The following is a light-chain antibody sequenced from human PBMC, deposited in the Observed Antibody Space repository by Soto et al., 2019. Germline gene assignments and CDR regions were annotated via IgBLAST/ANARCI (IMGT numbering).Light chain of an antibody. Sequence: QSALTQPRSVSGSPGQSVTISCTGTSSDVGGYDYVSWYQHHPGTAPKLMIYDVSMRPSGVPDRFSGSKSGSTASLTISGLQAEDEGDYYCCSYAGSYTFYAFGTGTKVTVL. CDR2: DVS. J-gene: IGLJ1*01. CDR3: CSYAGSYTFYA. V-gene: IGLV2-11*01. CDR1: SSDVGGYDY.